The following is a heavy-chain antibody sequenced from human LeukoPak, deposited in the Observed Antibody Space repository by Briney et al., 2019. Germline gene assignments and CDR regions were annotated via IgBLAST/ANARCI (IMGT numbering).Heavy chain of an antibody. V-gene: IGHV1-69*13. Sequence: GASVKVSCKASGGTFSSYAISWVRQAPGQGLEWMGGIIPIFGIANYAQKFQGRVTITADESTSTAYMELSSLRSEDTAVYYCARDLGEPYYYYGMDVWGKGTTVTVSS. J-gene: IGHJ6*04. D-gene: IGHD3-16*01. CDR1: GGTFSSYA. CDR3: ARDLGEPYYYYGMDV. CDR2: IIPIFGIA.